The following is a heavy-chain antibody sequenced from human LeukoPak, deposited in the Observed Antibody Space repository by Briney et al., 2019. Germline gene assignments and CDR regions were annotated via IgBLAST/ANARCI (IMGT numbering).Heavy chain of an antibody. CDR1: GFTFSSYA. D-gene: IGHD3-10*01. CDR3: AKKESDYEVRGVIADYYYYYMDV. CDR2: ISGSGGST. J-gene: IGHJ6*03. V-gene: IGHV3-23*01. Sequence: PGGSLRLSCAASGFTFSSYAMSWVRQAPGKGLEWVSAISGSGGSTYYADSVKGRFTISRDNSKNTLYLQMNSLRAEDTAVYYCAKKESDYEVRGVIADYYYYYMDVWGKGTTVTVSS.